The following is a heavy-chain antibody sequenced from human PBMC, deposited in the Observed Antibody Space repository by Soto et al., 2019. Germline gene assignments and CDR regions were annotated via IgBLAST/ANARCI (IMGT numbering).Heavy chain of an antibody. CDR3: ARDPMTGTFHFDAFAI. CDR2: INHRDGST. V-gene: IGHV1-46*01. Sequence: SVKVSCKASGNTFTSYYMHWLRQAPGQGLEWMGIINHRDGSTSYAQKFQDRLTMTRDMSTSTAYMELSSLRSEDTAVYYCARDPMTGTFHFDAFAIWGQGTMVTVSS. CDR1: GNTFTSYY. J-gene: IGHJ3*02. D-gene: IGHD1-1*01.